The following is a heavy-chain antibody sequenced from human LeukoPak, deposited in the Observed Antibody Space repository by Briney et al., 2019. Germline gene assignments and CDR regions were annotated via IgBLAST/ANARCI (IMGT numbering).Heavy chain of an antibody. V-gene: IGHV4-38-2*01. J-gene: IGHJ6*03. Sequence: TSETLSLTCAVSGYSISSGYYWGWTRQPPGKGLEWIGSIYHSGSTYYNPSLKSRVTISVDTSKNQFSLKLSSVTAADTAVYYCARHNIGYCSGGSCYSVNNYYYYYMDVWGKGTTVTVSS. CDR3: ARHNIGYCSGGSCYSVNNYYYYYMDV. D-gene: IGHD2-15*01. CDR2: IYHSGST. CDR1: GYSISSGYY.